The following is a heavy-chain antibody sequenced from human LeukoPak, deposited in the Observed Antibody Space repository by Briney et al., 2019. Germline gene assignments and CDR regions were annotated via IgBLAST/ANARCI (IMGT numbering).Heavy chain of an antibody. D-gene: IGHD3-22*01. CDR2: IYYTRST. J-gene: IGHJ2*01. Sequence: SETLSLTCTVSGGSISGGDYYWSWIRQPPGKGLEWIGSIYYTRSTYYNPSLKSRVTISVDTSKNQFSLKLTSVTAADTAVYYCARGVTMIVVVIHDWYFDLWGRGTLVTVSS. CDR3: ARGVTMIVVVIHDWYFDL. CDR1: GGSISGGDYY. V-gene: IGHV4-39*01.